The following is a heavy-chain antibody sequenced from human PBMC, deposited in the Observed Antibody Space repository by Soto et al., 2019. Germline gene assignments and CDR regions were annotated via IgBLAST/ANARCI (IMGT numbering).Heavy chain of an antibody. V-gene: IGHV3-23*01. J-gene: IGHJ4*02. Sequence: EVQLLESGGDLVQPGGSLRLSCAASGFTFSSYTMNWVRQAPGKGLEWVSTFVGSTGSTFYADSVKGRFTISRDDSKNTLYLQMNSLRAEDTAVYYCAKRHTTVATPANYVDYWGQGTLVTVSS. CDR2: FVGSTGST. CDR3: AKRHTTVATPANYVDY. D-gene: IGHD1-1*01. CDR1: GFTFSSYT.